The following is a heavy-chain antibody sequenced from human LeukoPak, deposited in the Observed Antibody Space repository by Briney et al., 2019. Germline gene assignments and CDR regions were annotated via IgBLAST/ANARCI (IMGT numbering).Heavy chain of an antibody. CDR2: INHSGST. CDR1: GGSISSSSHY. CDR3: ARGQWGWFDP. V-gene: IGHV4-39*07. J-gene: IGHJ5*02. D-gene: IGHD1-26*01. Sequence: SETLSLTCTVSGGSISSSSHYWGWIRQPPGKGLEWIGEINHSGSTNYNPSLKSRVTISVDTSKNQFSLKLSSVTAADTAVYYCARGQWGWFDPWGQGTLVTVSS.